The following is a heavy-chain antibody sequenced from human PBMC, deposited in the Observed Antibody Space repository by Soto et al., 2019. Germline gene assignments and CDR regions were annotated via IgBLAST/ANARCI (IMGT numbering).Heavy chain of an antibody. D-gene: IGHD2-15*01. CDR3: ARGYCSGGSCFYYGMDV. J-gene: IGHJ6*02. V-gene: IGHV1-69*13. CDR2: IIPIFGTA. Sequence: ASVKVSCKASGGTFSSYAISWVRQAPGQGLEWMGGIIPIFGTANYAQKFQGRVTITADESTSTAYMELSSLRSEDTAVYYCARGYCSGGSCFYYGMDVWGQGTTVTVSS. CDR1: GGTFSSYA.